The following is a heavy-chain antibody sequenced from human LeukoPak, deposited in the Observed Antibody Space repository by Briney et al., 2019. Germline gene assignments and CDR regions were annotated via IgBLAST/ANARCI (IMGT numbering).Heavy chain of an antibody. CDR2: ISYDGSNK. CDR1: GFTFSTYG. J-gene: IGHJ4*02. V-gene: IGHV3-30*03. Sequence: TGGSLRLSCAASGFTFSTYGMHWVRQAPGKGLEWVAVISYDGSNKYYTDSVKGRFTISRDNSKNTLYLQMNSLRVEDTAVYYCARDLSGSYMADYWGQGTLVTVSS. CDR3: ARDLSGSYMADY. D-gene: IGHD3-10*01.